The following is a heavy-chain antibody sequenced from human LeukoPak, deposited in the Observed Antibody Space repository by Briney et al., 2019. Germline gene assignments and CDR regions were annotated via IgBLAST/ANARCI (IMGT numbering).Heavy chain of an antibody. CDR3: ARVDDYGDYYFDY. Sequence: PSETLSLTCTVSGGSISSGSYYWSWIRQPAGKGLEWIGYIYYSGSTNYNPSLKSRVTISVDTSKNQFSLKLSSVTAADTAVYYCARVDDYGDYYFDYWGQGTLVTVSS. CDR1: GGSISSGSYY. D-gene: IGHD4-17*01. CDR2: IYYSGST. V-gene: IGHV4-61*10. J-gene: IGHJ4*02.